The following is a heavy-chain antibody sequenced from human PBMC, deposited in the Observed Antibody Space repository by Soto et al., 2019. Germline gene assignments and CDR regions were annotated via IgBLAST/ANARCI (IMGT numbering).Heavy chain of an antibody. CDR2: MSWEGSDE. CDR1: GFTFSSYG. J-gene: IGHJ4*02. CDR3: AKEGCSGGICYGFDY. Sequence: QVQLVESGGGVIQPGRSLRLSCAASGFTFSSYGMHWVRQAPGKGLEWVAVMSWEGSDECYEETVKGRLTFSRDNSRNTLYLQMNSLRPEDTAVYYCAKEGCSGGICYGFDYWGQGTLVTVSS. D-gene: IGHD2-15*01. V-gene: IGHV3-30*18.